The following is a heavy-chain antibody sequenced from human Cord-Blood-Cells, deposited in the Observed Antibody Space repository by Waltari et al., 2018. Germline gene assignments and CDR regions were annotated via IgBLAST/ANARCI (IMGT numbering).Heavy chain of an antibody. D-gene: IGHD2-2*03. J-gene: IGHJ4*02. CDR1: GGSFSGYY. CDR2: INHSGST. CDR3: ARSKSGGYCSSTSCYSLDY. Sequence: QVQLQQWGAGLLKPSETLSLTCAVYGGSFSGYYWSCLRQPPGKGLEWIGEINHSGSTNYNPSPKSRVTISVDTSKNQFSLKLSSVTAADTAVYYCARSKSGGYCSSTSCYSLDYWGQGTLVTVSS. V-gene: IGHV4-34*01.